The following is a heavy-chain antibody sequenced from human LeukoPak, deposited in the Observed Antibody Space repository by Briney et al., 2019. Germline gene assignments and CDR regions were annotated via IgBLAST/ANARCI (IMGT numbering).Heavy chain of an antibody. CDR1: GFTFSNAW. J-gene: IGHJ5*02. V-gene: IGHV3-15*01. CDR2: IRSKAYGGTP. CDR3: TTDLGGYFTGGSCYTGLYNCFDP. D-gene: IGHD2-15*01. Sequence: PGGSLRLSCAASGFTFSNAWMSWVRQAPGKGLEWVARIRSKAYGGTPEYAAPVQGRFTISRDDSRATLYLQMNSLKTEDTAVYYCTTDLGGYFTGGSCYTGLYNCFDPWGQGTLVTVSS.